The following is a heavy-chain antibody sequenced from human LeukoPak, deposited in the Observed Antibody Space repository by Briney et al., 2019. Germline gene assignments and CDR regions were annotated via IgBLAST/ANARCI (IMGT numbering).Heavy chain of an antibody. J-gene: IGHJ4*02. V-gene: IGHV3-23*01. CDR3: AKIPYSGYDFSFDY. CDR1: GFTFSSYA. Sequence: GGSLRLSCAASGFTFSSYAMSWVRQAPGKGLEWVSAISGSGGSTYYADSLKGRFTISRDNSKNTLYLQMNSLRAEDTAVYYCAKIPYSGYDFSFDYWGQGTLVTVSS. CDR2: ISGSGGST. D-gene: IGHD5-12*01.